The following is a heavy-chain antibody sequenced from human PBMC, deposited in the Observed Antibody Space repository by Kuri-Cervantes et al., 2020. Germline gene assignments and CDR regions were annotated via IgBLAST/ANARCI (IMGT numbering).Heavy chain of an antibody. Sequence: GESLRLSCAASGLAFSKYWMRWVRQAPGKGLEWVSRINTDGSTTTYADAVKGRFTISRDNAKNTLYLQMNSLRAEDTALYYCAKDQNYSFLSGYYTDWGQGTLVTVSS. J-gene: IGHJ4*02. CDR2: INTDGSTT. V-gene: IGHV3-74*01. CDR1: GLAFSKYW. D-gene: IGHD3-3*01. CDR3: AKDQNYSFLSGYYTD.